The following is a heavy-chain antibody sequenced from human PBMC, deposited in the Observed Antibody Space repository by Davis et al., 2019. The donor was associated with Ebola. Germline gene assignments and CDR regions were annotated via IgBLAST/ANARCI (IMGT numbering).Heavy chain of an antibody. CDR2: ISSSSSTM. CDR3: ARDWVEGTMIVVSDAFDI. Sequence: GGSLRLSCAASGFTFSSYSMNWVRQAPGKGLEWVSYISSSSSTMYYADSVKGRFTISRDNAKNSLYLQMNSLRDEDTAVYYCARDWVEGTMIVVSDAFDIWGQGTMVTVSS. CDR1: GFTFSSYS. D-gene: IGHD3-22*01. J-gene: IGHJ3*02. V-gene: IGHV3-48*02.